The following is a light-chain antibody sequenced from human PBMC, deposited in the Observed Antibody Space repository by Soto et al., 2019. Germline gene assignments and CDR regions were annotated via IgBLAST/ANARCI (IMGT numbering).Light chain of an antibody. CDR2: GAY. J-gene: IGKJ1*01. Sequence: DIQMTQSPPTLSASVGDRVTITCRASQSIRNYLAWYQQMPGKAPKLLIYGAYNLQSGVPSRFSGSGSGTEFTLTISSLQPDDFATYFCQHQNSDSQTFGQGTKV. V-gene: IGKV1-5*01. CDR3: QHQNSDSQT. CDR1: QSIRNY.